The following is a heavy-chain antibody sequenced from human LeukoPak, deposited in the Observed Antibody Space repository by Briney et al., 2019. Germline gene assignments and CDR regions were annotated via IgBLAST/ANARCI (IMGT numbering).Heavy chain of an antibody. Sequence: GGSLRLSCAASGFTFADYAMHWARQAPGKGLVWVSRIDSDGTRTTYADSVKGRFTISRDNAKNTLYLQMNSLRVEDTAVYYCARSPNCGGDCSWGQGTLVTVSS. D-gene: IGHD2-21*02. CDR1: GFTFADYA. CDR3: ARSPNCGGDCS. CDR2: IDSDGTRT. V-gene: IGHV3-74*01. J-gene: IGHJ5*02.